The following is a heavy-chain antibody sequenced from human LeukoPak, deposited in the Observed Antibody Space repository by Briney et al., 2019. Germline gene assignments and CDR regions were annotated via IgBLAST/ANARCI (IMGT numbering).Heavy chain of an antibody. CDR3: ARDTTMVNAFDI. V-gene: IGHV4-30-4*01. Sequence: SQTLSLTCTVSGGSISSGDCYWSWIPPPPGKGLEWIGCINYSGSNYYNPSLKSRVTISVDTSKNPFSLKLSSVTAADTAVYYCARDTTMVNAFDIWGQGTMVTVSS. CDR2: INYSGSN. D-gene: IGHD5-18*01. J-gene: IGHJ3*02. CDR1: GGSISSGDCY.